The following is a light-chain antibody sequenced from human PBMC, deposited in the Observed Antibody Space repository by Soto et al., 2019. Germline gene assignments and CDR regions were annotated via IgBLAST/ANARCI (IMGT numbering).Light chain of an antibody. J-gene: IGKJ1*01. V-gene: IGKV1-5*01. Sequence: DIQMTQSPSTLPASVGDRVTITCRASQSISNWLAWYQQKPGTAPKVLIYHASNLQSGVPSRLSGSGSGTELTLTISSMKNDDFETYYCQHYNSYSEAFGQGTKVDIK. CDR1: QSISNW. CDR3: QHYNSYSEA. CDR2: HAS.